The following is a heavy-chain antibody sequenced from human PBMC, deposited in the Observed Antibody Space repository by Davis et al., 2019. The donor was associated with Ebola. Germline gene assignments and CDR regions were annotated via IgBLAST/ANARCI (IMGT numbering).Heavy chain of an antibody. Sequence: GESLKISCAASGFRFSTYEMNWARQAPGKGLEWVSYISDSGRTKYYADSVKGRFIISRDNAKNSLYLQMNSLRAEDTAVYYCARDQGRDGYDYYYYGMDVWGQGTTVTVSS. V-gene: IGHV3-48*03. J-gene: IGHJ6*02. CDR3: ARDQGRDGYDYYYYGMDV. D-gene: IGHD5-24*01. CDR1: GFRFSTYE. CDR2: ISDSGRTK.